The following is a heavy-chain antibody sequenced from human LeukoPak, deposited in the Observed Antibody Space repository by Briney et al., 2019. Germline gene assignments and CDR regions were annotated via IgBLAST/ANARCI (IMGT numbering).Heavy chain of an antibody. V-gene: IGHV3-7*01. J-gene: IGHJ5*02. CDR2: IKQDGSEK. Sequence: GGSLRLSCAASGFTFSSYWMSWVRQAPGKGLEWVANIKQDGSEKYYVDSVKGRFTISRDNAKNSLYLQMNSLRAEDTAVYYCAKDQANLWFGESHNWFDPWGQGTLVTVSS. CDR3: AKDQANLWFGESHNWFDP. D-gene: IGHD3-10*01. CDR1: GFTFSSYW.